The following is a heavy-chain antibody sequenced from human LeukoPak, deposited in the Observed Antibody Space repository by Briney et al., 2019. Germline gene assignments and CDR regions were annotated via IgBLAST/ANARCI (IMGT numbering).Heavy chain of an antibody. Sequence: GALRPSSAASGFTFSSYAMSGVRHAPGKGLEWVSAIRGSGGNTYYADSVKGRFTICRDNSTDTLYLQMSSLRAEDTAVYYCAKAGVLSGSWFDYWGQGTLVTVSS. CDR2: IRGSGGNT. CDR3: AKAGVLSGSWFDY. D-gene: IGHD6-13*01. V-gene: IGHV3-23*01. CDR1: GFTFSSYA. J-gene: IGHJ4*02.